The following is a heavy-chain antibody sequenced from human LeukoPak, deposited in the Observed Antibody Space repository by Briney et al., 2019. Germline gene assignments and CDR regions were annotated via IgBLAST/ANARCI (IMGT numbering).Heavy chain of an antibody. CDR3: AREFSGTSIAARVFDS. CDR1: GGSITSYY. Sequence: PSETLSLTCTVSGGSITSYYWTYIRQPAGKGLEWIGRIHSSGGTTYSPSLKSRVTMSLDTSKNQFSLNLSSVTAADTAIYYCAREFSGTSIAARVFDSWGQGTLVTVSS. CDR2: IHSSGGT. D-gene: IGHD6-6*01. J-gene: IGHJ4*02. V-gene: IGHV4-4*07.